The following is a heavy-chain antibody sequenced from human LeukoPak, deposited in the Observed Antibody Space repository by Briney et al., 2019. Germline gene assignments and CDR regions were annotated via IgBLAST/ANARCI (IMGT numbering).Heavy chain of an antibody. Sequence: GGSLRLSCAASGFTFSSYAMSWVRQAPGKGLEWVSAISGSGGSTYYADSVKGRFTISRDNSKNTLYLQMNSLRAEDTAVYYCAKGGYCSSTSCYRLLDYWGQGTLVTVSS. D-gene: IGHD2-2*01. CDR2: ISGSGGST. J-gene: IGHJ4*02. V-gene: IGHV3-23*01. CDR3: AKGGYCSSTSCYRLLDY. CDR1: GFTFSSYA.